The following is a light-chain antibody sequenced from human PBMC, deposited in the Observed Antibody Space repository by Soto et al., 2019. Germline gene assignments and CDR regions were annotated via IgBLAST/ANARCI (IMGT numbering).Light chain of an antibody. CDR3: QQYGTSLT. J-gene: IGKJ4*01. V-gene: IGKV3-20*01. CDR1: QSVSSSY. Sequence: EIVLTQSPGTLSLSPGERATLSCRASQSVSSSYLAWYQQKSGQAPRLLIFDASSRATGIPDRFRGSGSGTDFTLTIDRLDPEDFAVYYCQQYGTSLTCGGGTTVDIK. CDR2: DAS.